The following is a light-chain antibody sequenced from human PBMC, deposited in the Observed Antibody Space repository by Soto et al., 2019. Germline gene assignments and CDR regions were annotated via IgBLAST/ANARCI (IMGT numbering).Light chain of an antibody. V-gene: IGLV2-23*02. CDR2: EVI. CDR1: SSDVGSYNL. Sequence: QSALTQPASVSGSPGQSITISCTGTSSDVGSYNLVSWYQQHPGKAPKLMIYEVIKRPSGVSNRFAGSKSGNTASLTISGLHAEDEADYYCCSYAGSSTVVFGGGTKLTVL. CDR3: CSYAGSSTVV. J-gene: IGLJ2*01.